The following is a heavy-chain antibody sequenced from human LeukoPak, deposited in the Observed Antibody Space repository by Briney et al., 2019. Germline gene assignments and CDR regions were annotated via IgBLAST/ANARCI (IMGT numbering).Heavy chain of an antibody. D-gene: IGHD3-16*01. V-gene: IGHV4-34*01. CDR2: INHSGST. CDR1: GGSFSGYY. J-gene: IGHJ5*02. CDR3: ARGQIYVTHRAMSENWFDP. Sequence: SETLSLTCAVYGGSFSGYYWSWIRQPPGKGLEWIGEINHSGSTNYNPSLKSRVTISVDTSKNQFSLKLSSVTAADTAVYYCARGQIYVTHRAMSENWFDPWGQGTLVTVSS.